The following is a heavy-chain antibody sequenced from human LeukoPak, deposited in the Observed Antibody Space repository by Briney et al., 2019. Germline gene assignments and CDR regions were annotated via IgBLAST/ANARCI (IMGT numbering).Heavy chain of an antibody. V-gene: IGHV3-64*01. CDR2: ISSNGSGT. CDR1: GFTFSSSS. CDR3: ARGSGSCYDAFDI. D-gene: IGHD3-10*01. J-gene: IGHJ3*02. Sequence: GGSLRLSCAASGFTFSSSSMHWVRQAPGKGLEYVSGISSNGSGTYSANSVKGRFTISRDNSKNTLYLQMGSLRPEDMAVYYCARGSGSCYDAFDIWGQGTMVTVSS.